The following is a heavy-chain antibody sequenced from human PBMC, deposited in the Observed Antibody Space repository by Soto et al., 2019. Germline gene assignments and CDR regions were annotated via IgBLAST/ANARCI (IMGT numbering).Heavy chain of an antibody. D-gene: IGHD6-19*01. CDR2: ISWNSGSI. CDR3: AKDSKPSGSSGWYYFDY. Sequence: EVQLVESGGGLVQPGRSLRLSCAASGFTFDDYAMHWVRQAPGKGLEGVSGISWNSGSIGYADSVKGRFTISRDNAKNSLYLQMNSLRAEDTALYYCAKDSKPSGSSGWYYFDYWGQGTLVTVSS. CDR1: GFTFDDYA. V-gene: IGHV3-9*01. J-gene: IGHJ4*02.